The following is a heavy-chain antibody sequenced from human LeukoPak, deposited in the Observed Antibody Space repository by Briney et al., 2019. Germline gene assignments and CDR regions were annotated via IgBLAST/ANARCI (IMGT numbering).Heavy chain of an antibody. J-gene: IGHJ4*02. Sequence: SQTLSLTCAISGDSVSSNSAAWNWIWQSPSRGLEWLGRTYYRSKWYNDYAVSVKSRITINPDTSKNQFSLQLSSVTPEDTAMYYCAKEGAGLIDWGQGTLVTVSS. V-gene: IGHV6-1*01. D-gene: IGHD3/OR15-3a*01. CDR2: TYYRSKWYN. CDR1: GDSVSSNSAA. CDR3: AKEGAGLID.